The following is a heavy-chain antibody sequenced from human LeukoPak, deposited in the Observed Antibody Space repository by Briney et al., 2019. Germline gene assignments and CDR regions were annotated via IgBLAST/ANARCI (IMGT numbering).Heavy chain of an antibody. D-gene: IGHD6-19*01. V-gene: IGHV3-23*01. CDR2: ISATGAST. CDR3: AKPSSAYYNAIGY. Sequence: GGSLRLSCAASGFTFSNYVMSWVRQAPGKGLEWVSTISATGASTYYADSVKGRFTISRDNSKNTLYLQMNSLRAEDTAVYYCAKPSSAYYNAIGYWGQGTLVTVSS. CDR1: GFTFSNYV. J-gene: IGHJ4*02.